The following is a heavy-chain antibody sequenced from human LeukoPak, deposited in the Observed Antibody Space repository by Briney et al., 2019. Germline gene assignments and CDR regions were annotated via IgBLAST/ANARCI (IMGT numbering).Heavy chain of an antibody. J-gene: IGHJ2*01. D-gene: IGHD3-10*01. V-gene: IGHV3-48*03. CDR1: GFTFSSYE. CDR2: ISSSGSTI. CDR3: ARVVIWFGELFSWYFDL. Sequence: GGSLRLSCAASGFTFSSYEMNWVRQAPGKGLEWVSYISSSGSTIYYADSVKGRFTISRDNAKNSLYLQMNSLRAEDTAVYYCARVVIWFGELFSWYFDLWGRGTLVTVSS.